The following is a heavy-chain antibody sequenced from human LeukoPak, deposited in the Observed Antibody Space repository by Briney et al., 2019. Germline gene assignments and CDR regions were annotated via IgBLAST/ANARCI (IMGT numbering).Heavy chain of an antibody. CDR1: GYSMSSDYY. V-gene: IGHV4-38-2*02. D-gene: IGHD3-9*01. CDR2: IFHNGNT. J-gene: IGHJ4*02. Sequence: ASETLSLTCTVSGYSMSSDYYWGWIRQPPGKGLEWIGNIFHNGNTYYNPSLKSRVTMSIDTSKKQFSLKLRTATAADTAVYYCARLYGGVLTGYYGFDYWGQGTLVTVSS. CDR3: ARLYGGVLTGYYGFDY.